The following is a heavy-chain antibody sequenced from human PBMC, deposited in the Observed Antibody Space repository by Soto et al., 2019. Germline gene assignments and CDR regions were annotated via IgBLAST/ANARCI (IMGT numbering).Heavy chain of an antibody. CDR2: VSPSGSNT. J-gene: IGHJ4*02. CDR3: ARRDSSGWYSLDY. CDR1: GFIFSNYP. V-gene: IGHV3-23*01. Sequence: VSLRLSCAVSGFIFSNYPMSWVRQAPGKGLEWVSSVSPSGSNTYYGDSVKGRFTMSRDNSENRLHLQMDSLRAEDTAVYFCARRDSSGWYSLDYWGQGTLVTVSS. D-gene: IGHD6-19*01.